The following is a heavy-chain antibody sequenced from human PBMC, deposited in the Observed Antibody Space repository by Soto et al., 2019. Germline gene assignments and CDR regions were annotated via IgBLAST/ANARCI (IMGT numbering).Heavy chain of an antibody. V-gene: IGHV5-51*01. CDR1: GYSFTSYW. J-gene: IGHJ6*03. Sequence: PGESLTISCKGSGYSFTSYWIGWVRQMPGKGLEWMGIIYPGDSDTRYSPSFQGQVTISADKSISSAYLHWSSLKASDTAMYFCARTRVYGSGSYEDLQYYMDVWGKGTTVTVSS. CDR3: ARTRVYGSGSYEDLQYYMDV. D-gene: IGHD3-10*01. CDR2: IYPGDSDT.